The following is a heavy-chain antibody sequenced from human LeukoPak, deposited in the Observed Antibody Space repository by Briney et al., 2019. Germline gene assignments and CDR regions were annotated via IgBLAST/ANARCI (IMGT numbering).Heavy chain of an antibody. D-gene: IGHD3-9*01. CDR1: GVPFSSYW. J-gene: IGHJ6*03. CDR2: IKQDGSEK. V-gene: IGHV3-7*01. CDR3: ARPVGYDRKDILTGYYYYSYYYMDV. Sequence: GGSLRLSCAASGVPFSSYWMSWVRQAPGKGREGVANIKQDGSEKYYVDSVKGRFTISREKAKNSLYLQMNRLRDEETGEYYCARPVGYDRKDILTGYYYYSYYYMDVWGKGTTVTISS.